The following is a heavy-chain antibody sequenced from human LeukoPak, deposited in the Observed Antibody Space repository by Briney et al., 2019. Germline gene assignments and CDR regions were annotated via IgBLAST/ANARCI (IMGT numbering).Heavy chain of an antibody. CDR2: ISSSSSYI. V-gene: IGHV3-21*01. CDR3: ARGLPGYAIDY. D-gene: IGHD5-12*01. Sequence: KTGGSLRLSCAASGFTLSSYSMNWVRQAPGKGLEWVSSISSSSSYIYYADSVKGRFTISRDNAKNSLYLQMNSLRAEDTAVYYCARGLPGYAIDYWGQGTLVTVSS. CDR1: GFTLSSYS. J-gene: IGHJ4*02.